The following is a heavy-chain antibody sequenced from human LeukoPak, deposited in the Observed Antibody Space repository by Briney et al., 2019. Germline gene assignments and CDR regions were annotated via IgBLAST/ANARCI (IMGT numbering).Heavy chain of an antibody. CDR1: GGTFTSYA. J-gene: IGHJ6*03. CDR2: IIPFIGTA. D-gene: IGHD3-3*01. CDR3: ARVAGYYDFWSGYHNYYYYMDV. Sequence: ASVKVSCKASGGTFTSYATSWVRQAPGQGLEWLGGIIPFIGTANYAQKLQGRVTMTTATSTTTAYMEMRSRRSDDTAVYYCARVAGYYDFWSGYHNYYYYMDVWGKGSTVTVSS. V-gene: IGHV1-69*05.